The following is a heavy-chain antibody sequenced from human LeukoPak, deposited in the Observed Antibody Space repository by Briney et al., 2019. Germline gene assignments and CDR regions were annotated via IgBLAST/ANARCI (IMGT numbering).Heavy chain of an antibody. CDR2: IYHSGST. J-gene: IGHJ5*02. Sequence: PSGTLSLTCAVSGGSISSSNWWSWVRQPPGKGLEWIGEIYHSGSTNYNPSLMSRVTISVDTSKNQFSLKLSSVTAAETAVYYCARGGASSIPFDPWGQGTLVTVSS. CDR1: GGSISSSNW. CDR3: ARGGASSIPFDP. V-gene: IGHV4-4*02. D-gene: IGHD2-2*01.